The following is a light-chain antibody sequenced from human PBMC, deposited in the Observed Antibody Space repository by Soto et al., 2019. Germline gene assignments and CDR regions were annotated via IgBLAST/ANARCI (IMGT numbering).Light chain of an antibody. CDR1: QSINRW. J-gene: IGKJ3*01. Sequence: DIQMTQSPSTRSDSNRDKDTNTSRASQSINRWLAWYQQKPGKAPKLLIYDASSLESGVPSRFSGSGSGTEFTLTISSLQPDDFATYYCQHYNTYSTFTFGPGAKVDI. CDR3: QHYNTYSTFT. V-gene: IGKV1-5*01. CDR2: DAS.